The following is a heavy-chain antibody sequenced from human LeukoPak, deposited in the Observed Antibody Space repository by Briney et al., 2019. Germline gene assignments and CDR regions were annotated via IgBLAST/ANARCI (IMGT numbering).Heavy chain of an antibody. CDR3: ARLYDTMWFGDLSYEGFDY. CDR2: ISSSSSYI. CDR1: GFTFSTYS. J-gene: IGHJ4*02. D-gene: IGHD3-10*01. Sequence: GGSLRLSCAASGFTFSTYSMNWVRQAPGKGLEWVSSISSSSSYISYADSVKGRFTISRDNAKNSLYLQMNSLRAEDTAVYYCARLYDTMWFGDLSYEGFDYWGQGTLVTVSS. V-gene: IGHV3-21*01.